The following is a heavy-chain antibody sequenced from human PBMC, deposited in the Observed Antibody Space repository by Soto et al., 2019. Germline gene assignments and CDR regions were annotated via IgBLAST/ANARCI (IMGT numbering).Heavy chain of an antibody. D-gene: IGHD2-2*02. J-gene: IGHJ4*02. CDR3: ARGYCSTTSCYRFDH. V-gene: IGHV5-51*01. Sequence: GESLKISCEGSGYTFASIWIAWVRQMPGKGLEWMGIIYPGDSTTRYSPPFQGQVTISADKSISTAYLQWSSLKASDTAMYYCARGYCSTTSCYRFDHWGQGTLVTVSS. CDR1: GYTFASIW. CDR2: IYPGDSTT.